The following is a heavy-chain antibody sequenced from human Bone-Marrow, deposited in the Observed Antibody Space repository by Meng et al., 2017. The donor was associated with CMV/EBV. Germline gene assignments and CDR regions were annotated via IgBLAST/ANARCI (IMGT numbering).Heavy chain of an antibody. Sequence: GGSLRLSCKGSGYSFTSYWIGWVRQAPGRGLEWVSSISGTSSYIYYADSVKGRFTISRDNAKNSLYLQMNSLRAEDTAVYYCARYSLPPAFDMWGQGTMVTVSS. V-gene: IGHV3-21*01. CDR2: ISGTSSYI. CDR3: ARYSLPPAFDM. CDR1: GYSFTSYW. D-gene: IGHD4-11*01. J-gene: IGHJ3*02.